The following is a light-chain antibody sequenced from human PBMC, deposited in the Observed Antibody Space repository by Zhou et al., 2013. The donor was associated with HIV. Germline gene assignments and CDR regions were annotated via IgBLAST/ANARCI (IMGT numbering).Light chain of an antibody. J-gene: IGKJ1*01. Sequence: DIQMTQSPSSLSASVGDRVTITCRASQSISSYLNWYQHKPGKAPNLLIYKASTLESGVPSRFSGSGSGTEFTLTISSLQADDFATYYCQQYNSYWTFGQGTKVEIK. CDR2: KAS. CDR3: QQYNSYWT. V-gene: IGKV1-5*03. CDR1: QSISSY.